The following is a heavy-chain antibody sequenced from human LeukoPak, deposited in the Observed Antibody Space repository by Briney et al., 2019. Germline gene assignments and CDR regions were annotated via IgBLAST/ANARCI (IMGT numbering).Heavy chain of an antibody. CDR3: ARDSSGWSKNY. CDR1: GFTFSSYA. D-gene: IGHD6-19*01. CDR2: ISGSGGDT. V-gene: IGHV3-23*01. J-gene: IGHJ4*02. Sequence: PGGSLRLSCAASGFTFSSYAMSWVRQAPGKGLEWVSAISGSGGDTYYEDSVKGRFTISRDNSKNMMYLQMNSLRAEDTAVYYCARDSSGWSKNYWGQGTRVTVSS.